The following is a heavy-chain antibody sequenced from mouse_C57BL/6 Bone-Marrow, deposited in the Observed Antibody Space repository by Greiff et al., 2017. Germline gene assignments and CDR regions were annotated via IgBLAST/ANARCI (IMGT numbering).Heavy chain of an antibody. J-gene: IGHJ2*01. CDR1: GYTFTNYW. CDR2: IYPGGGYT. D-gene: IGHD1-1*01. CDR3: ARSHYYGSILDN. V-gene: IGHV1-63*01. Sequence: VQLQQSGAELVRPGSSVKMSCKASGYTFTNYWIGWAKQRPGHGLEWIGDIYPGGGYTNYNETFKGTAPLTVDKSSSPAYMQFSSLTSADSSIYYWARSHYYGSILDNGDKGTTLTVSS.